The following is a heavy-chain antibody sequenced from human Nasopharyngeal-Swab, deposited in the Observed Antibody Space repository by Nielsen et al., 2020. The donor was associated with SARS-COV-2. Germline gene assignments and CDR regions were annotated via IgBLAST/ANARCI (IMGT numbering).Heavy chain of an antibody. CDR1: GGSISSSTYY. CDR2: IYYGGST. V-gene: IGHV4-39*01. CDR3: ATLSSSWYEYYFDY. D-gene: IGHD6-13*01. Sequence: SESLSRTGTVSGGSISSSTYYWAWIRQPPGKGLEWIGSIYYGGSTYYNPSLKSRVTISVDTSKNQFSLKLSSVTAADTAVYYCATLSSSWYEYYFDYWGQGTLVTVSS. J-gene: IGHJ4*02.